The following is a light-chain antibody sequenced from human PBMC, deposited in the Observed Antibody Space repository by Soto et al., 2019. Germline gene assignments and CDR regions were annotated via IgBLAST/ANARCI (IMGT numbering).Light chain of an antibody. CDR1: QSVSSSY. CDR3: QQYGSSPPT. V-gene: IGKV3-20*01. Sequence: EIVLTQSPGTLSLSPGERATRSCRASQSVSSSYLAWYQQKPGQAPRHRIYGASSRATGIPDRFSGSGSGTDFTLTISRLEPEDFAVYYCQQYGSSPPTFGQGTKVEIK. CDR2: GAS. J-gene: IGKJ1*01.